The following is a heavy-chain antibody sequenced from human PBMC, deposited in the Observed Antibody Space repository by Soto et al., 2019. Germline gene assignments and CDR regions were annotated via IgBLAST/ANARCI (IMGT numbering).Heavy chain of an antibody. J-gene: IGHJ5*02. CDR3: ARSRLVVVAATQWFDP. CDR2: INAHSGGT. D-gene: IGHD2-15*01. CDR1: GFSFTGYY. V-gene: IGHV1-2*02. Sequence: ASVKVSCKASGFSFTGYYIHWLRQAPGQGLEWMGWINAHSGGTEYAQKFQGRVTLTRNTSTSTAYMELRSLRSDDTAVYYCARSRLVVVAATQWFDPWGQGTLVTVSS.